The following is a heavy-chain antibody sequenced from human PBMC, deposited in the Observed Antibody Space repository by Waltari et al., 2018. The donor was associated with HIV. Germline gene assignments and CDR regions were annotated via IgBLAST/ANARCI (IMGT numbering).Heavy chain of an antibody. CDR3: ARDRAGEYNWNYWYFDL. CDR1: GFTFSSYW. CDR2: INSDGSST. Sequence: EVQLVESGGGLVQPGGSLRLSCAASGFTFSSYWMHWVRQVPGKGLVWVSRINSDGSSTSYADSVKGRFTISRDNAKNTLYVQMNSLRAEDTAVYYCARDRAGEYNWNYWYFDLWGRGALVTVSS. J-gene: IGHJ2*01. V-gene: IGHV3-74*01. D-gene: IGHD1-20*01.